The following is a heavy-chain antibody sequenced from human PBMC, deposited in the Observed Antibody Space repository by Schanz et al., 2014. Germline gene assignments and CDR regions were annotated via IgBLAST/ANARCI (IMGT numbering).Heavy chain of an antibody. CDR3: VKEGTVVSGSPRDY. Sequence: EVQLVESGGGLVKPGGSLRLSCAVSGFTVSSNYMSWVRQAPGKGLEWVSTVYMSAASTRYADSVKGRFTISRDNSKNTLDLQMSSLRADDTAVYYCVKEGTVVSGSPRDYWGQGALVTVSS. D-gene: IGHD3-10*01. J-gene: IGHJ4*02. CDR2: VYMSAAST. CDR1: GFTVSSNY. V-gene: IGHV3-53*01.